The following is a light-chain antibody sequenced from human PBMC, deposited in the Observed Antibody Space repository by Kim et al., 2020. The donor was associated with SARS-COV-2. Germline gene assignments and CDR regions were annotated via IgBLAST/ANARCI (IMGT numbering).Light chain of an antibody. CDR2: GAA. CDR3: QQYDDSGLLT. V-gene: IGKV3-20*01. J-gene: IGKJ4*01. Sequence: EIVLTQSPGTLSLSPGERVTLSCRAGQTVRSTRLAWYHQKPGQAPRLLIYGAANRAAGVPDRISGSGSGTDFTLTIGRLETEDFGIYYCQQYDDSGLLTFVGGTKVDIK. CDR1: QTVRSTR.